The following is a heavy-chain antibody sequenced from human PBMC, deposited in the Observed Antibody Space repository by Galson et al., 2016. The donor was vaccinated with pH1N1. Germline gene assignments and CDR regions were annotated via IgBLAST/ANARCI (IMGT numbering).Heavy chain of an antibody. CDR1: GTSVSGNY. CDR2: LYYNENT. J-gene: IGHJ4*02. Sequence: SETLSLTCTVSGTSVSGNYWSWIRRPPGKGLEWIGYLYYNENTNYNPSLKSRVTISEDTSKNQFSLRLTSVTAADTAVYYCARHTRWGSSSSFDYWGQGALVTVSS. CDR3: ARHTRWGSSSSFDY. D-gene: IGHD6-13*01. V-gene: IGHV4-59*08.